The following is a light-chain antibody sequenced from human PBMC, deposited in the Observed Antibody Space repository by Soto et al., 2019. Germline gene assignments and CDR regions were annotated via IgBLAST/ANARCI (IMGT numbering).Light chain of an antibody. V-gene: IGLV2-14*01. CDR3: TSYTSYSTYV. CDR1: SSDVGNYNY. CDR2: EVN. Sequence: QSALTQPASVSGSLGQSITISCTGTSSDVGNYNYVSWYQQHPGKAPKLMIYEVNNRPSGVSYRFSGSKSGNTASLTISGLQAEDEADYYCTSYTSYSTYVFGTGTKVTVL. J-gene: IGLJ1*01.